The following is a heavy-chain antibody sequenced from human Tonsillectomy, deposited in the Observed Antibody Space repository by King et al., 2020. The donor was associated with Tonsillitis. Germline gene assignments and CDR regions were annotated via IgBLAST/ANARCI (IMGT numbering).Heavy chain of an antibody. CDR3: ARDVYLGYCSGTSCEYWFDP. J-gene: IGHJ5*02. CDR1: GGSISSGSYY. CDR2: IHTSGST. V-gene: IGHV4-61*02. D-gene: IGHD2-2*01. Sequence: VQLQESGPGLVKPSQTLSLNCTVSGGSISSGSYYWSWIRQPAGKGLEWIGRIHTSGSTNYNPSLKSRVTMSVDTSKNQFSLKLSSVTAADTAVYYCARDVYLGYCSGTSCEYWFDPWGQGTLVTVSS.